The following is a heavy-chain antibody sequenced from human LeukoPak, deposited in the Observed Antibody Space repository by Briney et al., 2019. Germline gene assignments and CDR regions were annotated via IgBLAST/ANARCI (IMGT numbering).Heavy chain of an antibody. J-gene: IGHJ4*02. CDR1: GYTFTSYG. CDR2: IIPILGIA. Sequence: GASVTVSCKASGYTFTSYGISWVRQAPGQGLEWMGRIIPILGIANYAQKFQGRVTITADKSTSTAYMELSSLRSEDTAVYYCARGELTYYDFWSGYSPLYYFDYWGQGTLVTVSS. CDR3: ARGELTYYDFWSGYSPLYYFDY. V-gene: IGHV1-69*04. D-gene: IGHD3-3*01.